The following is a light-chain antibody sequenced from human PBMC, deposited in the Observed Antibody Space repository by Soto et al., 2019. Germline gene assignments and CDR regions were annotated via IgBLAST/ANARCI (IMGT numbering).Light chain of an antibody. Sequence: EIVLTQSPGTLSLSPGERATLSCRASQSVSGSNLAWYQQKPGQDPRLLIYGASSRATGIPERFSGSGSGTVFTLTISGLEPEDFAVYYCQQYGSSTMYTFGQGTKLEIK. J-gene: IGKJ2*01. CDR2: GAS. CDR3: QQYGSSTMYT. V-gene: IGKV3-20*01. CDR1: QSVSGSN.